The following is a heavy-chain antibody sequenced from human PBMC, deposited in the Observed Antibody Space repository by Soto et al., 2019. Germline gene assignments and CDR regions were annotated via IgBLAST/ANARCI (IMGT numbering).Heavy chain of an antibody. V-gene: IGHV5-51*01. J-gene: IGHJ6*02. CDR2: IYPGDSDT. Sequence: GESLKISCKGSGYSFTSYWIGWVRQMPGKGLELMGIIYPGDSDTRYSPSFQGQVTISADKSISTAYLQWSSLKASDTAMYYCARAAAAGKYYYGMDVWGQGTTVTVSS. CDR3: ARAAAAGKYYYGMDV. CDR1: GYSFTSYW. D-gene: IGHD6-13*01.